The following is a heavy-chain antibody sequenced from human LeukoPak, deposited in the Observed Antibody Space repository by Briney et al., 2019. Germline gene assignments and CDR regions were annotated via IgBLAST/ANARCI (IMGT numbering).Heavy chain of an antibody. CDR2: MSYDGGNK. CDR1: GSTFSSYG. V-gene: IGHV3-30*18. D-gene: IGHD2-2*01. CDR3: AKDLEGLPSANFDY. J-gene: IGHJ4*02. Sequence: AGGSLRLSCAASGSTFSSYGMHWVRQAPGKGLEWVAVMSYDGGNKYYADSVKGRFTISRDNSKNTLYLQMNSLRAEDTAVYYCAKDLEGLPSANFDYWGQGTLVTVSS.